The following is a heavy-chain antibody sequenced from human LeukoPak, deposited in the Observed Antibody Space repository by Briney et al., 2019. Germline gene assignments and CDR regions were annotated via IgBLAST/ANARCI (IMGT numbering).Heavy chain of an antibody. CDR1: GGSISSDSYY. J-gene: IGHJ3*02. CDR2: IYYSGST. CDR3: ARHVSRYDFWSGIVGDAFDI. V-gene: IGHV4-39*01. D-gene: IGHD3-3*01. Sequence: PSETLSLTCTVSGGSISSDSYYWGWIRQPPGKGLEWIGSIYYSGSTYYNPSLKSRVTISVDTSKNQFSLKLSSVTAADTAVYYCARHVSRYDFWSGIVGDAFDIWGQGTMVTVSS.